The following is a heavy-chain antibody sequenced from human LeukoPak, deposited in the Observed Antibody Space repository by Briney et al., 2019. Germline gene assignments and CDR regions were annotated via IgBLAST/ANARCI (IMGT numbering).Heavy chain of an antibody. Sequence: SETLSLTCTVSGGSISSYYWSWIRQPAGKGLEWIGRLHTSGSTNYNRSLKSRVTMSVDTSKNQFSLRLTSVTAADTAVYYCARGYSSSSGYNWFDPWGQGTLVTVSS. D-gene: IGHD6-6*01. CDR3: ARGYSSSSGYNWFDP. V-gene: IGHV4-4*07. CDR1: GGSISSYY. J-gene: IGHJ5*02. CDR2: LHTSGST.